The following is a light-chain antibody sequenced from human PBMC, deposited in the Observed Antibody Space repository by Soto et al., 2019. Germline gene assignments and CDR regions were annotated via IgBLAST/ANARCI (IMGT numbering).Light chain of an antibody. CDR1: QSITNY. V-gene: IGKV3-11*01. Sequence: EIVLTQSPATLSLSPGERATLSCRASQSITNYVGWYQQKPGQAPRLLIYATSNRATGITARFSGSGSGTDFTLTISSLEPEDFSVYYCQQRYNWPVTFGQGTHWRL. CDR3: QQRYNWPVT. J-gene: IGKJ5*01. CDR2: ATS.